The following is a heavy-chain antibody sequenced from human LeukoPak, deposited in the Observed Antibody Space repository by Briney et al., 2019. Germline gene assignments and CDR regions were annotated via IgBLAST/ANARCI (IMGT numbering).Heavy chain of an antibody. CDR1: GFTFSGAA. Sequence: GGSLRLSCAASGFTFSGAAMHWVRQASGKGLEWVGRIRSKANNYATSYAASVKGRFTSSRDDSKNTAYLQMNSLKTEDTAVYYCTSLAYGDYNYFDYWGQGTLVTVSS. CDR3: TSLAYGDYNYFDY. V-gene: IGHV3-73*01. D-gene: IGHD4-17*01. CDR2: IRSKANNYAT. J-gene: IGHJ4*02.